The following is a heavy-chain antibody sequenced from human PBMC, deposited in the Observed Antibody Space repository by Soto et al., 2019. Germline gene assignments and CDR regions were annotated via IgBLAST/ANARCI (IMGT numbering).Heavy chain of an antibody. CDR2: INAGNGNT. D-gene: IGHD6-13*01. CDR3: ASLSRYSSSWPCYYYAMDV. J-gene: IGHJ6*02. V-gene: IGHV1-3*01. CDR1: GYTFTSYA. Sequence: ASVKVSCKASGYTFTSYAMHWVRQAPGQRLEWMGWINAGNGNTKYSQKFQGRVTITRDTSASTAYMELSSLRSEDTAVYYCASLSRYSSSWPCYYYAMDVWGQGTTITVSS.